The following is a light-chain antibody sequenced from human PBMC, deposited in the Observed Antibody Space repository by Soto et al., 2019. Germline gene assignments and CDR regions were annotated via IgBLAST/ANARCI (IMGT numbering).Light chain of an antibody. CDR1: NNDVGGYNY. J-gene: IGLJ1*01. CDR3: ISYAGSNLLYV. CDR2: EVS. Sequence: QAVLTQPPSAARAPGQSVPISCPGNNNDVGGYNYVSWYQQHPGKAPKLMIYEVSKRPSGVPDRFSGSKSGNTASLTVSGLQAEDEADYYCISYAGSNLLYVFGTGTKVTVL. V-gene: IGLV2-8*01.